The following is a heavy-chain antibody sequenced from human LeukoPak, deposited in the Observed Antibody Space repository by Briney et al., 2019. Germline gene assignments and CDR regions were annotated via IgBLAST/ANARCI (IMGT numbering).Heavy chain of an antibody. CDR3: AGACRYSGRYDFDY. Sequence: GGSVRLSCAASGFTFSDQYMHWVRQARGKGLEWVGRIRNKADRHTTEYAASVKGRFTISRDDSENSLYMQMNSLISEDTAVYYCAGACRYSGRYDFDYWGQGTLVTVSS. CDR2: IRNKADRHTT. V-gene: IGHV3-72*01. J-gene: IGHJ4*02. CDR1: GFTFSDQY. D-gene: IGHD1-26*01.